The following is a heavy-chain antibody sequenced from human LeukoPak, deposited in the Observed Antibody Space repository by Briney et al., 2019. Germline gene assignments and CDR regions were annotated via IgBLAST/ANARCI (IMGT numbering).Heavy chain of an antibody. D-gene: IGHD3-10*01. Sequence: GGSLRLSCAASGFTFSSYAMSWVRQAPGKGLEWVSAISGSGGSTYYADSVKGRFTISRDNSKNTLYLQVNSLRAEGTAVYYCAKNYYGSGSDSIDYWGQGTLVTVSS. CDR3: AKNYYGSGSDSIDY. J-gene: IGHJ4*02. V-gene: IGHV3-23*01. CDR1: GFTFSSYA. CDR2: ISGSGGST.